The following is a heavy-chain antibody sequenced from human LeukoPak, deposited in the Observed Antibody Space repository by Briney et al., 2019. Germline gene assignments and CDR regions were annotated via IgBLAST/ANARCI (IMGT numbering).Heavy chain of an antibody. CDR2: ISGTGGTT. CDR1: GFTFSNYS. CDR3: AKGRGTTVTAAANY. J-gene: IGHJ4*02. V-gene: IGHV3-23*01. D-gene: IGHD4-17*01. Sequence: GGSLRLSCAASGFTFSNYSMSWVRQALGKGLEWVPTISGTGGTTYYADSVKGRFTISRDNSKNTLFLQFNSPRADDTAVYYCAKGRGTTVTAAANYWGQGTLVTVSS.